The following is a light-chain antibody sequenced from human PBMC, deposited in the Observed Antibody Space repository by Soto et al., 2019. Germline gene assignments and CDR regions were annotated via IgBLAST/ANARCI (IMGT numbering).Light chain of an antibody. CDR3: QSYDSSLRVVL. CDR1: SSSIGAGYD. Sequence: QSVLTQPASVSGAPGQRVTISCTGSSSSIGAGYDVHWYQQLPGTAPKLLIYGNSNRPSGVPDRFSGSKSGTSASLAITGLQPEDEADYYCQSYDSSLRVVLFGGGTQLTVL. J-gene: IGLJ2*01. CDR2: GNS. V-gene: IGLV1-40*01.